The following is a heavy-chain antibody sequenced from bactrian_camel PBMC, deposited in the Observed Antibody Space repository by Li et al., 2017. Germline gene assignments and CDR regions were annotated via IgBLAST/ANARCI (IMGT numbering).Heavy chain of an antibody. D-gene: IGHD2*01. CDR3: AASVGGQYCSAPYLIRAQEKGTAY. Sequence: QLVESGGGSVQAGGSLRLSCAGTGIHLSSAFCVGWFRQVPGKEREGVASIRPGATTTAYASSVRGRFSISLDTAKITVFLQMNSLKPEDTAMYYCAASVGGQYCSAPYLIRAQEKGTAYRGQGTQVTVS. J-gene: IGHJ4*01. V-gene: IGHV3S61*01. CDR2: IRPGATTT. CDR1: GIHLSSAFC.